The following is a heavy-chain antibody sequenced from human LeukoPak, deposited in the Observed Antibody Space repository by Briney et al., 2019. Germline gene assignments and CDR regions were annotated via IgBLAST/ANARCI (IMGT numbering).Heavy chain of an antibody. V-gene: IGHV4-4*09. D-gene: IGHD6-6*01. CDR3: ARHDAGIAARPFDN. J-gene: IGHJ4*02. Sequence: SETLSLTCSVPGGSISTYYWAWIPRPPGKGLEWIAYIHASGPTNYSPSLKRPISISVDTSKNQFSLRLGSVTAADTAVYDCARHDAGIAARPFDNWGQGTLVTVSS. CDR2: IHASGPT. CDR1: GGSISTYY.